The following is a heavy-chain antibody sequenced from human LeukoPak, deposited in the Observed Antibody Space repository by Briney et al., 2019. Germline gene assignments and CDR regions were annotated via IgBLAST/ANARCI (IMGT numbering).Heavy chain of an antibody. CDR2: IYYSGST. J-gene: IGHJ5*02. D-gene: IGHD3-22*01. CDR3: ARGNSGYYPNQRHNWFDP. Sequence: PSETLSLTCTVSGGSISSYYWSWIRQPPGKGLEWIGYIYYSGSTNYNPSLKSRVTISVDTSKNQFSLKLSSVTAADTAVYYCARGNSGYYPNQRHNWFDPWGQGTLVTVSS. V-gene: IGHV4-59*12. CDR1: GGSISSYY.